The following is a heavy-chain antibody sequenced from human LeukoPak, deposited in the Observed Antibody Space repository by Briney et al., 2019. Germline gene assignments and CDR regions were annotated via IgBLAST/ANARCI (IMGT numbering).Heavy chain of an antibody. D-gene: IGHD6-13*01. CDR2: IDPSDSYT. CDR1: GYSFTSYW. Sequence: GESLEISCKGSGYSFTSYWISWVRQMPGKGLEWMGRIDPSDSYTNYSPSFQGHVTISADKSISTAYLQWSSLKASDTAMYYCARPGYSSSWVNWFDPWGQGTLVTVSS. J-gene: IGHJ5*02. V-gene: IGHV5-10-1*01. CDR3: ARPGYSSSWVNWFDP.